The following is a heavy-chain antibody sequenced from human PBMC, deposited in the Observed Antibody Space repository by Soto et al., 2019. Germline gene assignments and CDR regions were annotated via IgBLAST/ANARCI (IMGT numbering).Heavy chain of an antibody. CDR1: GFTFSGSA. CDR2: IRSKANSYAT. J-gene: IGHJ3*02. CDR3: RTVAGRLGAFDI. Sequence: EVQLVESGGGLVQPGGSLKLSCAASGFTFSGSAMHWVRQASGKGLEWVGRIRSKANSYATAYAASVKGRFTISRDDSKNTAYLQMNSLKTEDTAVYYCRTVAGRLGAFDIWDQGTMVTVSS. V-gene: IGHV3-73*02. D-gene: IGHD6-19*01.